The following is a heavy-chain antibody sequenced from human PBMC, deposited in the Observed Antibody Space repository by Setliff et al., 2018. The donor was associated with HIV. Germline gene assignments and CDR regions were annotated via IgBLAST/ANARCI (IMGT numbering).Heavy chain of an antibody. CDR2: IHYTGST. Sequence: PSETLSLTCTVFGGSISGSNYVWGWIRQTPRKGLEWIGTIHYTGSTYYNPSLESRITISVDTSKNQFSLQLSSVTPEDTAVYYCASGAVAATGHYYYYYMDVWGKGTTVTVS. V-gene: IGHV4-39*01. J-gene: IGHJ6*03. CDR3: ASGAVAATGHYYYYYMDV. D-gene: IGHD6-19*01. CDR1: GGSISGSNYV.